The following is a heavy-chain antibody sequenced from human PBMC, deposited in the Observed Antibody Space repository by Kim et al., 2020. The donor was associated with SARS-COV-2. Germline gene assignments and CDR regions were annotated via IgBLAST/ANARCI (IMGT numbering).Heavy chain of an antibody. J-gene: IGHJ5*02. V-gene: IGHV4-39*01. Sequence: LKGRVTISVDTSKNQFSLKLSSVTAADTAVYYCARHSYGSGSYYNVWFDPWGQGTLVTVSS. CDR3: ARHSYGSGSYYNVWFDP. D-gene: IGHD3-10*01.